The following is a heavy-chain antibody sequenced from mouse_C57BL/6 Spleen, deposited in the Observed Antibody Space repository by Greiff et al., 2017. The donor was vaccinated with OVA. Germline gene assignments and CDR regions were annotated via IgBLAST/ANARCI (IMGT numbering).Heavy chain of an antibody. CDR3: AVYYDYHWYFDV. V-gene: IGHV6-3*01. CDR2: IRLKSDNYAT. Sequence: EVHLVESGGGLVQPGGSMKLSCVASGFTFSNYWMNWVRQSPEKGLEWVAQIRLKSDNYATHYAESVKGRFTISRDDSKSSVYLQMNNLRAEDTGIYYCAVYYDYHWYFDVWGTGTTVTVSS. J-gene: IGHJ1*03. D-gene: IGHD2-4*01. CDR1: GFTFSNYW.